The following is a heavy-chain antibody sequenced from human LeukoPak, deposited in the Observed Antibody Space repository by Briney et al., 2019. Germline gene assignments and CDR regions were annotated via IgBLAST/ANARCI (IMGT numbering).Heavy chain of an antibody. CDR2: ISGSDGST. Sequence: GGSLRLSCAASGFTFSSYAMTWVRQAPDKGLEWVSAISGSDGSTYYADSVKGRFTISRDDSQNTLYLQMNSLSTEDTAVYYCAKDSNSGSSFDYWGQGTLVTVSS. CDR3: AKDSNSGSSFDY. J-gene: IGHJ4*02. V-gene: IGHV3-23*01. CDR1: GFTFSSYA. D-gene: IGHD1-26*01.